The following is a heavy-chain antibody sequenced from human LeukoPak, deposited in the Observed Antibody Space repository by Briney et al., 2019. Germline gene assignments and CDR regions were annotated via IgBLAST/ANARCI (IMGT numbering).Heavy chain of an antibody. CDR3: AKGRYSGYDSGYFDY. J-gene: IGHJ4*02. V-gene: IGHV3-9*01. CDR1: GFTFNDYA. Sequence: PGGSLRLSCAASGFTFNDYAMHWVRQAPGKGLEWVSGITWNSGSMGYADSVKGRFTISRDNAKNSLYLQMNSPRTEDTALYYGAKGRYSGYDSGYFDYWGQGALVTVSS. D-gene: IGHD5-12*01. CDR2: ITWNSGSM.